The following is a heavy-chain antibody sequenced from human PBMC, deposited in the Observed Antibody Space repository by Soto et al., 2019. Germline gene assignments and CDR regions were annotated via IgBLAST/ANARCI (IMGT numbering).Heavy chain of an antibody. Sequence: PGGSLRLSCAASGFTFSSYGMHWVRQAPGKGLEWVAVISYDGSNKYYADSVKGRFTISRDNSKNTLYLQMNSLRAEDTSVYYCAKDSDYYYYYGTDVWGQGTTVTVSS. CDR3: AKDSDYYYYYGTDV. J-gene: IGHJ6*02. CDR2: ISYDGSNK. D-gene: IGHD3-10*01. CDR1: GFTFSSYG. V-gene: IGHV3-30*18.